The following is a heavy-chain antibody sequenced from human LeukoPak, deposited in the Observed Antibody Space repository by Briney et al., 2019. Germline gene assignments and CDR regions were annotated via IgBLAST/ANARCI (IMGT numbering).Heavy chain of an antibody. D-gene: IGHD2/OR15-2a*01. CDR1: GFTFSAIG. Sequence: GGSLRLSCVASGFTFSAIGMHWVRQAPGKGLEWVAYIYYDGRNKYYADSVKGRFTISRDNSKNTLYLQLNSLRAADTAAYYCARKAFCNSATCYGALDVWGQGTMVTVSS. CDR2: IYYDGRNK. CDR3: ARKAFCNSATCYGALDV. V-gene: IGHV3-30*02. J-gene: IGHJ3*01.